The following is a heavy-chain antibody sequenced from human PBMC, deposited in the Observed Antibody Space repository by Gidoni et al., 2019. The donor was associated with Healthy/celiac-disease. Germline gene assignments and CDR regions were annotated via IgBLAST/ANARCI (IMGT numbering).Heavy chain of an antibody. V-gene: IGHV4-34*01. CDR2: INHSGST. CDR1: GGSFSGYY. CDR3: ARARGYSSGYYYGY. Sequence: QVQLQQWGAGLFKPSETLSPTCAVYGGSFSGYYWSWIRQPPGKGLEWIGEINHSGSTNYNPSLKSRVTISVDTSKNQFSLKLSSVTAADTAVYYCARARGYSSGYYYGYWGQGTLVTVSS. D-gene: IGHD3-22*01. J-gene: IGHJ4*02.